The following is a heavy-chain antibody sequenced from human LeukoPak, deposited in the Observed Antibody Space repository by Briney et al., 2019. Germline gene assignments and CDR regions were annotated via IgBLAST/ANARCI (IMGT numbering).Heavy chain of an antibody. CDR1: GFTFTSYA. CDR2: ISDGDGTT. J-gene: IGHJ4*02. V-gene: IGHV3-23*01. CDR3: AKDSGSHWGGDYFDY. Sequence: GGSLRLSCAASGFTFTSYAVSWVRQAPGKGLEWLLTISDGDGTTYYADSVKGRFTISRDSSKNTMYLQVNSLRAEDTAVYFCAKDSGSHWGGDYFDYWGQGTLVTVSS. D-gene: IGHD1-26*01.